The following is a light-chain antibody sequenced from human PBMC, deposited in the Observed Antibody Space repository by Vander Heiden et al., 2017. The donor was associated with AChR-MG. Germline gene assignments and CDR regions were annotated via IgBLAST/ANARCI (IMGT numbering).Light chain of an antibody. V-gene: IGKV1-9*01. J-gene: IGKJ5*01. CDR2: PAS. CDR3: QQLNSYLPIT. Sequence: DIQLSQSPSFLSASVGDRVTISCRASQHISSYLAWYQQKPGKAPKLLINPASTVQSGVPSRFSGSGSGTEFTLTISSLQPEDCATYYCQQLNSYLPITSGQGTRLEIK. CDR1: QHISSY.